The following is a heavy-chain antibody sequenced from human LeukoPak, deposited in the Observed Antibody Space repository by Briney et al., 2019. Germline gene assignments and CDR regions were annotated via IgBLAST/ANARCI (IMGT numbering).Heavy chain of an antibody. CDR2: ISYSGTT. J-gene: IGHJ4*02. Sequence: SETLSLTCTVSSGSISSSPYYWGWIHQSPGKGLEWYGSISYSGTTYYNPSLKSRVTISVDTSKNQFSLKLSSVTAADSAVYYCAANSADYNTLGSSYKVWGQGTLVTVSS. V-gene: IGHV4-39*01. D-gene: IGHD3-10*01. CDR1: SGSISSSPYY. CDR3: AANSADYNTLGSSYKV.